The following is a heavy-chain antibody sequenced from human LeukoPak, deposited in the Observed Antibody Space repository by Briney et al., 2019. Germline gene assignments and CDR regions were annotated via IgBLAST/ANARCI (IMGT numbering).Heavy chain of an antibody. CDR1: GYTFTGYY. Sequence: ASVKVSCKASGYTFTGYYMHWVRQAPGQGLEWMGWTNPNSGGTNYAQKFQGRVTMTRDTSISTVYMELSRLRSDDTAVYYCARQAYCGGDCYYYYMDVWGKGTTVTVSS. CDR3: ARQAYCGGDCYYYYMDV. J-gene: IGHJ6*03. CDR2: TNPNSGGT. D-gene: IGHD2-21*01. V-gene: IGHV1-2*02.